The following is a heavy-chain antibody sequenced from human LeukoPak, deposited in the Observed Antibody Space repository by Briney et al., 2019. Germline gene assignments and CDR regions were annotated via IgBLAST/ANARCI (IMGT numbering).Heavy chain of an antibody. CDR2: ISSSSSYI. V-gene: IGHV3-21*01. Sequence: NPSETLSLTCAVYGGSFSGYYWSWIRQPPGKGLEWVSSISSSSSYIYYADSVKGRFTISRDNAKNSLYLQMDSLRAEDTAVYYCARDQPLGYVDYWGQGTLVTVSS. CDR3: ARDQPLGYVDY. D-gene: IGHD2-8*01. J-gene: IGHJ4*02. CDR1: GGSFSGYY.